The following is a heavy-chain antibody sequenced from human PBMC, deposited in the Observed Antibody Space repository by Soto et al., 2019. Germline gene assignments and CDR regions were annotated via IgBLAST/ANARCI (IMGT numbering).Heavy chain of an antibody. D-gene: IGHD2-2*02. CDR3: ARDGIPWHTFDP. J-gene: IGHJ5*02. Sequence: PSETLSLTCAVSGYSISDGYYWAWVRQPPGKGLEWIGSIYHTGNSDSNPSLRSRLTLSVDTPKNQFSLKLSSVTASDTAVYYCARDGIPWHTFDPWGQGTLVTVSS. CDR1: GYSISDGYY. V-gene: IGHV4-38-2*02. CDR2: IYHTGNS.